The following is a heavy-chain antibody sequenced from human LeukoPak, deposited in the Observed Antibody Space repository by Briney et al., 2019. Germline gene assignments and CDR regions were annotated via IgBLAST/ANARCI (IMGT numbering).Heavy chain of an antibody. CDR1: GFILSTYV. D-gene: IGHD3-16*02. J-gene: IGHJ3*02. CDR2: ISSSGGYT. V-gene: IGHV3-23*01. CDR3: ARGPPPTTFGGVIVITNAFDI. Sequence: GGSLRLSCAASGFILSTYVMSWVRQAPGKGLEWVSTISSSGGYTYFADSVKGRFTISRDNSKNSLYLQMNSLRAEDTAVYYCARGPPPTTFGGVIVITNAFDIWGQGTMVTVSS.